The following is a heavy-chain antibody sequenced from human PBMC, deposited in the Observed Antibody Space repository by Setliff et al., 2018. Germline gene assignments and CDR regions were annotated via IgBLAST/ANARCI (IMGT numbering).Heavy chain of an antibody. D-gene: IGHD3-22*01. CDR1: GYSISSGYY. Sequence: LSLTCAVSGYSISSGYYWGWIRQPPGKGLEWIGSIYHSGSTYYNPSLKSRVTMSVDTSKNQFSLELSSVTAADTAVYYCARTNYYDSSTYFNWFDPWGQGTLVTVSS. J-gene: IGHJ5*02. CDR3: ARTNYYDSSTYFNWFDP. V-gene: IGHV4-38-2*01. CDR2: IYHSGST.